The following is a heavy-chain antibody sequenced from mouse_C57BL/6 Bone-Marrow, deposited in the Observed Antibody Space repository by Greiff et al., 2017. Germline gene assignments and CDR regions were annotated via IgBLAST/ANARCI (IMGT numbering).Heavy chain of an antibody. D-gene: IGHD2-14*01. CDR1: GYTFTSYW. V-gene: IGHV1-69*01. Sequence: QVQLQQPGAELVMPGASVKLSCKASGYTFTSYWMHWVKQRPGQGLEWIGEIDPADSYTNYNKKFKGKSTLTEDKSSSTAYMQLSSLTSEDSAVYYCARDRYAAWFAYWGQGTLVTVSA. CDR3: ARDRYAAWFAY. CDR2: IDPADSYT. J-gene: IGHJ3*01.